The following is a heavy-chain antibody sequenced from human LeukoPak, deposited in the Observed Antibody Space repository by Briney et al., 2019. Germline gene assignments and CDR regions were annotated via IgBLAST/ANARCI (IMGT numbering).Heavy chain of an antibody. CDR3: ARDSSSWYDY. V-gene: IGHV4-4*02. D-gene: IGHD6-13*01. J-gene: IGHJ4*02. Sequence: SGTLSLTCAVSGGSISSSNWWSWVRQPPGKGLEWIGYIYYSGSTNYNPSLKSRVTISVDTSKNQFSLKLSSVTAADTAVYYCARDSSSWYDYWGQGTLVTVSS. CDR2: IYYSGST. CDR1: GGSISSSNW.